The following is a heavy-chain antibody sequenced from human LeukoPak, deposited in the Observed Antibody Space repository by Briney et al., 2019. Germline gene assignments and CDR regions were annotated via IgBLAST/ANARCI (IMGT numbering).Heavy chain of an antibody. CDR2: ISAYNGNT. D-gene: IGHD6-13*01. CDR1: GYTFTSYY. CDR3: ARDTVPYSSSLGFDY. Sequence: GASVKVSCKASGYTFTSYYMHWVRQAPGQGLEWMGWISAYNGNTNYAQKLQGRVTMTTDTSTSTAYMELRSLRSDDTAVYYCARDTVPYSSSLGFDYWGQGTLVTVSS. J-gene: IGHJ4*02. V-gene: IGHV1-18*04.